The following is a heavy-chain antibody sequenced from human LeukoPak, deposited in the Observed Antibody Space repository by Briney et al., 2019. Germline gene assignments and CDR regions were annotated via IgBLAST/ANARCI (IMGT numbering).Heavy chain of an antibody. J-gene: IGHJ4*02. V-gene: IGHV3-23*01. CDR3: AKDSASLWFGELIFFDY. CDR1: GFTFSSYA. D-gene: IGHD3-10*01. CDR2: ISGSGGST. Sequence: GGSRRLSCAASGFTFSSYAMSWVRQAPGKGLEWVSAISGSGGSTYYADSVKGRFTISRDDSKNTLYLQMNSLRAEDTAVYYCAKDSASLWFGELIFFDYWGQGTLVTVSS.